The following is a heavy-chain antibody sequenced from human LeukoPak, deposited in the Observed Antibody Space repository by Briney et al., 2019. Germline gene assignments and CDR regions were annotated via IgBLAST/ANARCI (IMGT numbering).Heavy chain of an antibody. CDR1: GFTFSSYW. J-gene: IGHJ4*02. V-gene: IGHV3-7*04. Sequence: GGSLRLSCAASGFTFSSYWMHWVRQAPGKGLEWVGNINEDGSRKNYADSVKGRFTISRDNSKNSLYLQMDSLRAEDTALYDCAGGYYAGYWGQGTQVTVSS. CDR3: AGGYYAGY. D-gene: IGHD2-2*01. CDR2: INEDGSRK.